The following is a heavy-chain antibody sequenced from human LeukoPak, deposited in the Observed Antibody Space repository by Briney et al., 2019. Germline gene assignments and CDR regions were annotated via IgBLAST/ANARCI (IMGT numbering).Heavy chain of an antibody. CDR1: GFTVSSNY. D-gene: IGHD3-10*01. CDR2: IYSGGST. CDR3: AKGWFGELGDYYYMDV. J-gene: IGHJ6*03. Sequence: PGGSLRLSCAASGFTVSSNYMSWVRQAPGKGLEWVSVIYSGGSTYYADSVKGRFTISRDNAKNSLYLQMNSLRAEDTAVYYCAKGWFGELGDYYYMDVWGKGTTVTISS. V-gene: IGHV3-53*01.